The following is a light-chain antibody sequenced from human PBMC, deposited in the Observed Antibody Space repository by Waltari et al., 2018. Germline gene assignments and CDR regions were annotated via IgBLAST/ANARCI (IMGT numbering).Light chain of an antibody. J-gene: IGKJ4*01. CDR3: QQHFTIPLT. CDR1: QSVLYTSNNTNN. V-gene: IGKV4-1*01. CDR2: WAS. Sequence: DIVLTQAPDSLAVSLGERATITCESSQSVLYTSNNTNNLTRYQQEPGQPPKLLISWASTREAGVPDRFSGRGSGTDFTLTISSLQAEDVAVYFCQQHFTIPLTFGGGTRVEIK.